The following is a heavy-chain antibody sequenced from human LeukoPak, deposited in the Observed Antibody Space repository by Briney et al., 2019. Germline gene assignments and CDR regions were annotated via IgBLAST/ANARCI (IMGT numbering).Heavy chain of an antibody. CDR3: ARRGRYKFDY. CDR1: GGSVSSGSYY. V-gene: IGHV4-61*01. J-gene: IGHJ4*02. CDR2: IYYSGST. Sequence: SETLSLTCSVSGGSVSSGSYYWSWIRQPPGKGLEWIGYIYYSGSTNYNPSLKSRVTISVDTSKNQFSLKLSSVTAADTAVYYCARRGRYKFDYWGQGTLVTVSS. D-gene: IGHD1-26*01.